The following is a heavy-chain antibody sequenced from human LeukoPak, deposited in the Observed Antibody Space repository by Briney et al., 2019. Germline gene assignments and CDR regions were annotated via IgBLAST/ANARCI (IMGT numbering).Heavy chain of an antibody. J-gene: IGHJ6*03. CDR2: IYHSGGT. CDR3: ARGITHYNYYYYYMDV. D-gene: IGHD3-10*01. CDR1: GYSISSAYY. V-gene: IGHV4-38-2*01. Sequence: SETLSLICAVSGYSISSAYYWGWIRQPPGKGLEWVGSIYHSGGTYYNPSLKSRVSISVDTSKNRFSLKLSSVTAADTAVYYCARGITHYNYYYYYMDVWGKGTTVTVSS.